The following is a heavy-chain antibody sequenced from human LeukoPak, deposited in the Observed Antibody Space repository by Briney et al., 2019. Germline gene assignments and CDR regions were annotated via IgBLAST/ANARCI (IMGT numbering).Heavy chain of an antibody. CDR3: AARASSGWYNY. D-gene: IGHD6-19*01. V-gene: IGHV3-30*03. J-gene: IGHJ4*02. CDR1: GFTFSSYG. CDR2: ISYDGSKK. Sequence: PGGSLRLSCAASGFTFSSYGMHWVRQAPGKGLEWVAVISYDGSKKYYADSVKGRFTISRDNSKNTLYLQMNSLRAEDAAVYYCAARASSGWYNYWGQGTLVTVSS.